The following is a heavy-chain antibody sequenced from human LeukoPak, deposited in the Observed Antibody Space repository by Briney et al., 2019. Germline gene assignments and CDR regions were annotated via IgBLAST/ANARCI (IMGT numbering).Heavy chain of an antibody. CDR1: GFTFRAYW. CDR2: IKQDGSER. J-gene: IGHJ3*02. Sequence: GSLRLSCAASGFTFRAYWMSWVRQAPGKGLEWVTNIKQDGSERNYVDSVKGRFTISRDNTKKSLHLQMNSLRAEDTAVYYCARSLRSSGWLPDDAFDIWGQGTKVTVSS. V-gene: IGHV3-7*01. CDR3: ARSLRSSGWLPDDAFDI. D-gene: IGHD6-19*01.